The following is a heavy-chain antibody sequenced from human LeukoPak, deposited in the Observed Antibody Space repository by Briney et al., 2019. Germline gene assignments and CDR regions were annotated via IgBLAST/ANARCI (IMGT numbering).Heavy chain of an antibody. Sequence: ASVKVSCKASGYTFTGYYMHWVRQAPGQGLEWMGWINPNSGGTNYAQKFQGRVTMTRDTSTSTVYMELSSLRSEDTAVYYCARDSPESVGPHNYDFWSGQNWFDPWGQGTLVTVSS. D-gene: IGHD3-3*01. CDR2: INPNSGGT. V-gene: IGHV1-2*02. CDR3: ARDSPESVGPHNYDFWSGQNWFDP. CDR1: GYTFTGYY. J-gene: IGHJ5*02.